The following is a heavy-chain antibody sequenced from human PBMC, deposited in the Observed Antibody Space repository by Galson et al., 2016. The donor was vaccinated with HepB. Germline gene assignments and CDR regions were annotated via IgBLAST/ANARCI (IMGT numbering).Heavy chain of an antibody. CDR1: GGTFSSYA. V-gene: IGHV1-69*13. CDR3: ARILEWLSNYYHTMDV. CDR2: IIPISGTT. J-gene: IGHJ6*02. D-gene: IGHD3-3*01. Sequence: SVKVSCKASGGTFSSYAFSWVRQAPGQGLEWMGGIIPISGTTNYAQQFQGRVTITADEPTSTASMELRSMRSDDTAVYYCARILEWLSNYYHTMDVWGQGTTVTVSS.